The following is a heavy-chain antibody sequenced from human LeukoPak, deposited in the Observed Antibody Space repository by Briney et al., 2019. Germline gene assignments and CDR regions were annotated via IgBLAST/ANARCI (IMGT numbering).Heavy chain of an antibody. CDR1: GYTFTNYG. CDR3: ARDKAVTTEVTQHFQH. J-gene: IGHJ1*01. V-gene: IGHV1-18*01. D-gene: IGHD4-23*01. CDR2: ISAYNGYT. Sequence: ASVKVSCKASGYTFTNYGISWVRQAPGQGLEWMGWISAYNGYTDYAQKLQFRVTMTTDTSTSTPYMELRSLRSDDTAVYYCARDKAVTTEVTQHFQHWGQGTLVTVSS.